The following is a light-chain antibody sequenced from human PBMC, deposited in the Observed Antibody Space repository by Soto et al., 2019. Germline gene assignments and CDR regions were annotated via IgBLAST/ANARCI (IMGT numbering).Light chain of an antibody. CDR2: GAS. J-gene: IGKJ1*01. Sequence: EIVMTQSPSTLSLSAGERATLSWMASQSVSSNLAWYKQKPGQAPRLLSYGASTRATGIPARFSGSGSGTEFTLTISSLKSEDFEVYYCQQYNNWPRTFGQGTKVDIK. CDR1: QSVSSN. CDR3: QQYNNWPRT. V-gene: IGKV3-15*01.